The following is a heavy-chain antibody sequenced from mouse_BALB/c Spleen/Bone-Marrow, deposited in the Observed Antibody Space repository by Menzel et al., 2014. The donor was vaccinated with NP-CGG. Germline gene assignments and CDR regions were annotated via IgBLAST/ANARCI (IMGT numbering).Heavy chain of an antibody. J-gene: IGHJ4*01. Sequence: VQLQESGAELAKPGASVKMSCKASGYTFTTYWMHWVKQRPGQGLEWIGFINPTTGYTECNQNFKGKASLTADKSSSTAYMQLSSLTSEDSAVYYGARSTGAMDYWGQGTSVTVSA. CDR3: ARSTGAMDY. CDR1: GYTFTTYW. CDR2: INPTTGYT. D-gene: IGHD3-2*01. V-gene: IGHV1-7*01.